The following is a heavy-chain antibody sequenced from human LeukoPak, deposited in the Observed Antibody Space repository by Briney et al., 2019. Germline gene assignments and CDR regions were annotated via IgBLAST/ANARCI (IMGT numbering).Heavy chain of an antibody. V-gene: IGHV4-61*02. J-gene: IGHJ4*02. CDR1: GDSITNSNYY. CDR3: ARELSY. Sequence: SQTLSLNCTVSGDSITNSNYYWTWIRQPAGKGLEWIGRIYTSGTTNYNPSLQSRVTISLDTSKNQFSLKLNSVTAADTAVYYCARELSYWGQGTLVTVSS. CDR2: IYTSGTT. D-gene: IGHD2/OR15-2a*01.